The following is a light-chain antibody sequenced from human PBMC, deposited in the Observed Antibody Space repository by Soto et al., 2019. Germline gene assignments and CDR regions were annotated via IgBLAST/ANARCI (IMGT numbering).Light chain of an antibody. CDR1: QSISSW. J-gene: IGKJ1*01. Sequence: DMQMTQSPPTLYASVGDRVTITCRASQSISSWLAWYQQRPGKAPNLLIYDVSSLESGVPSRFSGSGSGTELTLTISSLQPDDFATYYCQQYTNYPWTFGQGTKVDIK. V-gene: IGKV1-5*01. CDR3: QQYTNYPWT. CDR2: DVS.